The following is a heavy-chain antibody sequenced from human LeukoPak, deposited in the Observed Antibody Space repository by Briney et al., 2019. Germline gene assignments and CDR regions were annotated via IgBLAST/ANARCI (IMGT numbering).Heavy chain of an antibody. D-gene: IGHD6-13*01. CDR3: AKGHSSYFDY. CDR1: GFTFSSYG. V-gene: IGHV3-30*02. J-gene: IGHJ4*02. Sequence: GGSLRLSCAASGFTFSSYGMHWVRQAPGKGLEWVAFIRYDGSNKYYADSVKGRFTISRDNSKDTLYLQMNSLRAEDTAVYYCAKGHSSYFDYWGQGTLVTVSS. CDR2: IRYDGSNK.